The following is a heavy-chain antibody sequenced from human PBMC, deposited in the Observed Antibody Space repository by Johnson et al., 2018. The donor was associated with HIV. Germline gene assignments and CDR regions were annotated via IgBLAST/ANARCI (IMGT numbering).Heavy chain of an antibody. D-gene: IGHD1-26*01. CDR3: ARDKVDDAFSI. CDR1: GFTFSSYG. CDR2: ISYDGSNK. J-gene: IGHJ3*02. Sequence: QVQLVESGGGVVQPGRSLRLSCAASGFTFSSYGMHWVRQAPGKGLEWVAVISYDGSNKYYADSVKGRFTISRDNSKNTLYLQMNSLRAEGTAVYYCARDKVDDAFSIWGQGTMFTVSS. V-gene: IGHV3-30*19.